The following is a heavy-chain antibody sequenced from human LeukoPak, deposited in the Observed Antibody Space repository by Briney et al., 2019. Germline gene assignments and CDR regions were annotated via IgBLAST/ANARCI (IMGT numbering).Heavy chain of an antibody. Sequence: SVKVSCKASGGTFSSYAISWVRQAPGQGLEWMGRIIPIFGIANYAQKFQGRVTITADKSTSTAYMEPSSLRSEDTAVYYCARELGIVGGTYYFDYWGQGTLVTVSS. CDR3: ARELGIVGGTYYFDY. D-gene: IGHD2-15*01. CDR2: IIPIFGIA. J-gene: IGHJ4*02. V-gene: IGHV1-69*04. CDR1: GGTFSSYA.